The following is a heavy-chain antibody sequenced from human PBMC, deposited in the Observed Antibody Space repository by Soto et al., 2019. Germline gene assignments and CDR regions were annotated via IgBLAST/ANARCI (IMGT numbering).Heavy chain of an antibody. J-gene: IGHJ4*02. CDR2: VSTSGRST. CDR1: GFIFSEST. CDR3: VKQAHGLDGVAFDY. D-gene: IGHD2-15*01. V-gene: IGHV3-64D*06. Sequence: GGSLSLSCSASGFIFSESTIYWVRQVPGKGLEAISAVSTSGRSTYYADSVKDRFTISRDNSKNTLFLQMGSLRPEDTAIYYCVKQAHGLDGVAFDYWGQGTQVTVSS.